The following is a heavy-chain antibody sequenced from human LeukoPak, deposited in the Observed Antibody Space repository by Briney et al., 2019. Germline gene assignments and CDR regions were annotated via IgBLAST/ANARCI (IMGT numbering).Heavy chain of an antibody. D-gene: IGHD1-26*01. CDR3: ARATGSYYSLGY. Sequence: PGGSLRLSCVGSGFTFSRYYMTWVRQAPGKGLVWVSRINSDGSSTSYADSVKGRFTVSRDNAKNTLYLQMNSLRAEDTAVYYCARATGSYYSLGYWGQGTLVTVSS. CDR1: GFTFSRYY. CDR2: INSDGSST. J-gene: IGHJ4*02. V-gene: IGHV3-74*01.